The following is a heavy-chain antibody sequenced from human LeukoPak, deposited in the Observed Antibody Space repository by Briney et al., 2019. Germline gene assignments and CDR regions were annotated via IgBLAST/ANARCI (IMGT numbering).Heavy chain of an antibody. J-gene: IGHJ4*02. CDR1: GFTSSSYG. CDR3: AKARDWIHLWPFDY. Sequence: GGSLRLSCAASGFTSSSYGMHWVRQAPGKGLEWVAVISYDGSNKYYADSVKGRFTISRDNSKNTLYLQMNSLRAEDTAVYYCAKARDWIHLWPFDYWGQGTLVTVSS. D-gene: IGHD5-18*01. CDR2: ISYDGSNK. V-gene: IGHV3-30*18.